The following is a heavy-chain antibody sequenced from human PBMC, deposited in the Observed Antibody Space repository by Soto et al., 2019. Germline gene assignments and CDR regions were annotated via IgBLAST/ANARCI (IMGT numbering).Heavy chain of an antibody. CDR1: GGSISSGGYY. CDR3: ARVQAPLRGYYNAIYFDY. CDR2: IYYSGST. D-gene: IGHD3-9*01. J-gene: IGHJ4*02. V-gene: IGHV4-31*03. Sequence: SETLSLTCTVSGGSISSGGYYWSWIRQHPGKGLEWIGYIYYSGSTYYNPSLKSRVTISVDTSKNQFSLKLSSVTAADTAVYYCARVQAPLRGYYNAIYFDYWAQGTLVPVSS.